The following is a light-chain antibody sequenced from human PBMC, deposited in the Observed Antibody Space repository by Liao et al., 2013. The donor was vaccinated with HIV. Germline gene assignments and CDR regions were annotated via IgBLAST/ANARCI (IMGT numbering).Light chain of an antibody. CDR3: QAWDSSTHVV. V-gene: IGLV3-1*01. J-gene: IGLJ2*01. CDR1: YLEDKH. Sequence: SYELTQPPSVSVSPGQTATITCYGVYLEDKHVCWYQQRPGQSPVLVIYQDSKRPSGIPERFSGSNSGNTATLTISGTQAMDEADYYCQAWDSSTHVVFGGGTKLTVL. CDR2: QDS.